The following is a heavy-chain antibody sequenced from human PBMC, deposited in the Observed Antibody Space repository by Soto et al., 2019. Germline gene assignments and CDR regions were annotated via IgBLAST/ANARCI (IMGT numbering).Heavy chain of an antibody. CDR3: AKVGDYYYAMAV. CDR1: GFTFSSYA. J-gene: IGHJ6*02. Sequence: GGSLRLSCAASGFTFSSYAMSWVRQAPGKGLEWVSAIIGSGGSTYYADSVKGRFTISRDNSKNTLYLQMSGLRAEDTAVYYCAKVGDYYYAMAVWGQGTTVTVSS. V-gene: IGHV3-23*01. CDR2: IIGSGGST.